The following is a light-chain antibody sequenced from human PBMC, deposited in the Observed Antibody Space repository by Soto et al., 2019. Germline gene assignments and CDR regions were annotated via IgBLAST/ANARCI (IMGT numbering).Light chain of an antibody. CDR2: GVS. J-gene: IGKJ1*01. CDR3: QHYGASIWT. Sequence: EMVLTQSPGTLSLSLGEGVTLSCRASQSIGRNLNWYQHKPGQSPRLLISGVSTRVAGIPDRFTGSGAGTDFTLTISRLEADDFAVYYCQHYGASIWTFGQGTKVEIK. V-gene: IGKV3-20*01. CDR1: QSIGRN.